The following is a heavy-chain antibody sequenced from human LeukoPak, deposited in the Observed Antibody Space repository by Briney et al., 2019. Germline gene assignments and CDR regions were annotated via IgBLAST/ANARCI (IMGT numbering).Heavy chain of an antibody. V-gene: IGHV1-69*01. CDR1: GGTFSSYA. Sequence: SVKVSCKASGGTFSSYAISWVRQAPGQGLEWMGGIIPIFGTANYAQKFQGRVTITADESTSTAYMELSSLRSEDTAVYYCARRENPNCGSTGCYEYWYFDLGARAPLVTVSS. CDR2: IIPIFGTA. D-gene: IGHD2-2*01. J-gene: IGHJ2*01. CDR3: ARRENPNCGSTGCYEYWYFDL.